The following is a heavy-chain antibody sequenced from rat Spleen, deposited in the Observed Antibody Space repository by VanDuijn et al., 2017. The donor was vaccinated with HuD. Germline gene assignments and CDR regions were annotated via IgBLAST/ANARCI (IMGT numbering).Heavy chain of an antibody. V-gene: IGHV5-25*01. CDR1: GFTLSDHY. CDR2: ISPSGGST. J-gene: IGHJ3*01. Sequence: EVQLVESDGGLVQPGRSLKLSCAASGFTLSDHYMAWVRQAPTKGLEWVASISPSGGSTYYRDSVKGRFTISRDNAKSTLYLQMDSLRSEDTATYYCAKAITAAVNFDYWGQGTLVTVSS. D-gene: IGHD1-1*01. CDR3: AKAITAAVNFDY.